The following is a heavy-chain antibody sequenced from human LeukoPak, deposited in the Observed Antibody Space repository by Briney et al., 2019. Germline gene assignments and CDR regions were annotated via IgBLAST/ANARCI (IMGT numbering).Heavy chain of an antibody. CDR2: IYYSGGT. J-gene: IGHJ4*02. CDR3: ARVARYYFDY. CDR1: GVSISSYY. Sequence: SETLFLTCTVTGVSISSYYWSWIRPPPGKGLDWIGYIYYSGGTNYNPSLKTRVTISVDTSKNRFSLKLSSVTAAHPAVYYCARVARYYFDYWGQGTLVTVSS. V-gene: IGHV4-59*01.